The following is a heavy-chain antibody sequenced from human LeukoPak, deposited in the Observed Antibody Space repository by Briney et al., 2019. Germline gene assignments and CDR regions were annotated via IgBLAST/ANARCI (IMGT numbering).Heavy chain of an antibody. D-gene: IGHD3-22*01. V-gene: IGHV3-15*01. CDR3: TTGVVVTSFDY. CDR2: IKSKTDGGTT. Sequence: GGSLRLSCAASGFTFSNAWMSWVRQAPGKGLEWVGRIKSKTDGGTTDYAAPVKGRFTISRDDSKNTLYLRMNSLKTEDTAVYYCTTGVVVTSFDYWGQGTLVTVSS. CDR1: GFTFSNAW. J-gene: IGHJ4*02.